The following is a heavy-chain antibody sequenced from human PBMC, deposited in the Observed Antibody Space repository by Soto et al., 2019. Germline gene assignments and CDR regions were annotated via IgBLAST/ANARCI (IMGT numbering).Heavy chain of an antibody. CDR1: GGTFSSYA. J-gene: IGHJ5*02. D-gene: IGHD2-21*02. V-gene: IGHV1-69*13. Sequence: SVKVSCKASGGTFSSYAISWVRQAPGQGLEWMGGIIPTFGTANYAQKFQGRVTITADESTSTAYMELSSLRSEDTAVYYCARDRGFVVVTAMSQFDPWGEGTLVTVSS. CDR2: IIPTFGTA. CDR3: ARDRGFVVVTAMSQFDP.